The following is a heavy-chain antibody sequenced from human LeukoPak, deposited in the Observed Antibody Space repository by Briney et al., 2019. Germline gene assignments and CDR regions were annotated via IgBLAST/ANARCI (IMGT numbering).Heavy chain of an antibody. CDR3: AKGSRGGSSSGDYYFDY. Sequence: GRSLRLSCAASGFTFDDYAMHWVRQAPGKGLEWVSGISWNSGSIGYADSVKGRFTISRDNAKNSLYLQMNSLRAEDTALYYCAKGSRGGSSSGDYYFDYWGQGTLVTVSS. V-gene: IGHV3-9*01. D-gene: IGHD6-6*01. CDR1: GFTFDDYA. CDR2: ISWNSGSI. J-gene: IGHJ4*02.